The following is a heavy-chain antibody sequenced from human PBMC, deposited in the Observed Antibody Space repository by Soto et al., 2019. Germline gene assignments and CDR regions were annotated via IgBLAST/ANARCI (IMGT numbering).Heavy chain of an antibody. CDR3: AKDLEMATINYRYYGMDV. J-gene: IGHJ6*02. Sequence: QVQLVESGGGVVQPGRSLRLSCAASGFTFSSYGMHWVRQAPGKGLEWVAVISYDGSHKYYADSVKGRFTISRDNSKNTLYLQMNSLRGEDTAVYYCAKDLEMATINYRYYGMDVWGQGTTVTVSS. CDR2: ISYDGSHK. D-gene: IGHD5-12*01. V-gene: IGHV3-30*18. CDR1: GFTFSSYG.